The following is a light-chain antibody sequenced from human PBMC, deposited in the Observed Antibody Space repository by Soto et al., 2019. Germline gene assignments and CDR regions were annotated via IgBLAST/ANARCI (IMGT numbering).Light chain of an antibody. CDR1: SSNIGAGYD. J-gene: IGLJ3*02. V-gene: IGLV1-40*01. CDR3: QSYDSSLSGWV. Sequence: QLVLTQPPSVSGASGQRVTISCTGSSSNIGAGYDVHWYQQLPGTAPKLLIYGNSNRPSGVPDRFSGSKSGTSASLAITGLKAEDEADYYCQSYDSSLSGWVFGGGTQLTVL. CDR2: GNS.